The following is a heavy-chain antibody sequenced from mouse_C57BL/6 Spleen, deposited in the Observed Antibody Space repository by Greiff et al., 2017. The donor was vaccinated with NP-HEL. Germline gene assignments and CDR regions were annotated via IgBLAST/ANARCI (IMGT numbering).Heavy chain of an antibody. CDR1: GFTFSSYA. Sequence: EVKLEESGAGLVKPGGSLKLSCAASGFTFSSYAMSWVRQTPEKRLEWVAYISSGGDYIYYADTVKGRFTISRDNARNTLYLQMSSLKSEDTAMYYCTRDLYEYGHWGQGTLVTVSA. J-gene: IGHJ3*01. CDR2: ISSGGDYI. CDR3: TRDLYEYGH. D-gene: IGHD2-4*01. V-gene: IGHV5-9-1*02.